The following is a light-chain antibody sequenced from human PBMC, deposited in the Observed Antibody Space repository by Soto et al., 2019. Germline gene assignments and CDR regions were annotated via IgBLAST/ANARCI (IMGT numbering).Light chain of an antibody. Sequence: DIQMTQSPSTLSASVGDRIIITCRASESISSWLAWYQQKPGKAPKLLIYKASTLERGVPSRFSASRSATEFTLTTSSLQLDDSATDFCPQYSASPTFGGGTKVEIK. V-gene: IGKV1-5*03. CDR1: ESISSW. CDR2: KAS. CDR3: PQYSASPT. J-gene: IGKJ4*01.